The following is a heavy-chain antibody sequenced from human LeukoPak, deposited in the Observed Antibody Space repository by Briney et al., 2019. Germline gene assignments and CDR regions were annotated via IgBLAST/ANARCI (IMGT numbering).Heavy chain of an antibody. CDR2: INHSGST. CDR3: ARQGRSSTSCYFDY. V-gene: IGHV4-34*01. Sequence: SETLSLTCAVYGTSFSGHYWSWIRQPPGKGLEWIGEINHSGSTNYNPSLKSRVTISVDTSKNQFSLKLSSVTAADTAVYYCARQGRSSTSCYFDYWGQGTLVTVSS. D-gene: IGHD2-2*01. J-gene: IGHJ4*02. CDR1: GTSFSGHY.